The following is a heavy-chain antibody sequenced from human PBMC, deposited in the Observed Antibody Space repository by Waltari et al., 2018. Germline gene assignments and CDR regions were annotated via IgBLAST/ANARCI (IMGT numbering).Heavy chain of an antibody. CDR3: ARVTWAVAGTAAFDI. J-gene: IGHJ3*02. V-gene: IGHV4-31*03. Sequence: QVQLQESGPGLVKPSQTLSLTCTVSGGSISSGGYYWSWIRQHPGKGLEWIGYIYYSGSTYYNPSLKSRVTMSVDTSKNQFSLKLSSVTAADTAVYYCARVTWAVAGTAAFDIWGQGTMVTVSS. CDR2: IYYSGST. CDR1: GGSISSGGYY. D-gene: IGHD6-19*01.